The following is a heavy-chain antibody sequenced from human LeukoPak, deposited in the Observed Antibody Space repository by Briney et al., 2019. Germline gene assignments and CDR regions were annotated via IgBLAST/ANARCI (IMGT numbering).Heavy chain of an antibody. D-gene: IGHD2-2*01. CDR1: GYTFTSYY. J-gene: IGHJ3*02. CDR3: ARVVPAAQGGKDAFDI. CDR2: INPSGGST. Sequence: AASVKVSCKASGYTFTSYYMHWVRQAPGQGLEWMGIINPSGGSTSYAQKFQGRVTMTRDMSTSTVYMELSSLRSEDTAVYYCARVVPAAQGGKDAFDIWGLGTMVTVSS. V-gene: IGHV1-46*01.